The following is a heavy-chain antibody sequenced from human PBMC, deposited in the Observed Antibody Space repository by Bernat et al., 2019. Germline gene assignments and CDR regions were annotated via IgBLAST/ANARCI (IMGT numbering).Heavy chain of an antibody. V-gene: IGHV3-23*01. Sequence: EVQLLESGGGLVQPGGSLRLSCAASGFTFNSYAMSWVRQAPGKGLEWVSAISGSGGSTYYADSVKGRFTISRDNSKNTLYLQMNSLRAEDTAVYYCAFGVMPLKGIPLYYYYGMDVWGQGTTVTVSS. CDR1: GFTFNSYA. CDR3: AFGVMPLKGIPLYYYYGMDV. CDR2: ISGSGGST. D-gene: IGHD3-10*01. J-gene: IGHJ6*02.